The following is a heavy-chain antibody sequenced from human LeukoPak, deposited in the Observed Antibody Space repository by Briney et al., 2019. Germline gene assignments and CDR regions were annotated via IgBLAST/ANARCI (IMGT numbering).Heavy chain of an antibody. CDR2: ISSSSSYI. CDR1: GFTFSSYS. J-gene: IGHJ3*02. Sequence: GGSLRLSCAASGFTFSSYSMNWVRQAPGKGLEWVSSISSSSSYIYYADSVKGRFTISRDNAKNSLYLQMNSLRAEDTAVYYCARDGHGIAAAGSHIHDAFDIWGQGTMVTVSS. V-gene: IGHV3-21*01. CDR3: ARDGHGIAAAGSHIHDAFDI. D-gene: IGHD6-13*01.